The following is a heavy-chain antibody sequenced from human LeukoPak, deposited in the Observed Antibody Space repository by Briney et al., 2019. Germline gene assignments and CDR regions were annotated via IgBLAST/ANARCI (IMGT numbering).Heavy chain of an antibody. D-gene: IGHD3-9*01. V-gene: IGHV3-30-3*01. CDR2: ISYDGSNK. J-gene: IGHJ6*03. CDR1: GFTFSSYA. CDR3: AREGRYFDWLFPEDYYYYMDV. Sequence: GGSLRLSCAASGFTFSSYAMHWVRQAPGKGLEWVAVISYDGSNKYYADSVKGRFTISRDNSKNTLYLQMNSLRAEDTAVYYCAREGRYFDWLFPEDYYYYMDVWGKGTTVTVSS.